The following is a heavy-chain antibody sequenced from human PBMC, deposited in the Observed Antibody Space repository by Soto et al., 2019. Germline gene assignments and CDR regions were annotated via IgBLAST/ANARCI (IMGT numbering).Heavy chain of an antibody. CDR1: GYRFISYW. D-gene: IGHD1-1*01. Sequence: EVQLVQSGAEVKKPGESLRLSCKGSGYRFISYWISLVRQRPGKGVEWVGRIDPSDSYTTYSPCFQGHVTISIDKSINTAYIQWSSLQASDTAMYYCVIHGNGIPYYFDYWGRGTLVPVSS. V-gene: IGHV5-10-1*03. CDR2: IDPSDSYT. J-gene: IGHJ4*02. CDR3: VIHGNGIPYYFDY.